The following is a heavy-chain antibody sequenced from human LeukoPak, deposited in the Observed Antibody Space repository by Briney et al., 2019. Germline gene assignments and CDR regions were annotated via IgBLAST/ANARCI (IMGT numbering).Heavy chain of an antibody. J-gene: IGHJ4*02. CDR1: GFTFSSYS. CDR3: ARDWGDSYYFDY. Sequence: PGGSLRLSCAASGFTFSSYSMNWVRQAPGKGLEWVSSTSSSSSYIYYADSVKGRFTISRDNAKNSLYLQMNSLRAEDTAVYYCARDWGDSYYFDYWGQGTLVTVSS. D-gene: IGHD3-16*01. V-gene: IGHV3-21*01. CDR2: TSSSSSYI.